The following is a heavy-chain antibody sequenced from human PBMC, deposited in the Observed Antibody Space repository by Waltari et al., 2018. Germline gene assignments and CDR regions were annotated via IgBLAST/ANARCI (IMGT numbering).Heavy chain of an antibody. Sequence: QAKREEGGAGGKKPGEGAKGAAKAAGDTATPHATKGGGQAPGQGLEWMGWINPITGGTNYDKNFQGRVTMTRDTSITTTYTELPSLRSDDTAMYYCARRYPATYGAVDYWGQGTLVTVSS. CDR3: ARRYPATYGAVDY. D-gene: IGHD3-9*01. CDR1: GDTATPHA. J-gene: IGHJ4*02. CDR2: INPITGGT. V-gene: IGHV1-2*02.